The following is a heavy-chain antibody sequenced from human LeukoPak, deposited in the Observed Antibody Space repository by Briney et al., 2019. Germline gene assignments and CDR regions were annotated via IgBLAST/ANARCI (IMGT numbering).Heavy chain of an antibody. CDR1: GYTFTDYF. Sequence: SVKVSCKASGYTFTDYFMHWVRQAPGQGLEWMGGIIPIFGTANYAQKFQGRVTITTDESTSTAYMELSSLRSEDTAVYYCARTMTTRPYYFDYWGQGTLVTVSS. CDR2: IIPIFGTA. V-gene: IGHV1-69*05. D-gene: IGHD4-17*01. J-gene: IGHJ4*02. CDR3: ARTMTTRPYYFDY.